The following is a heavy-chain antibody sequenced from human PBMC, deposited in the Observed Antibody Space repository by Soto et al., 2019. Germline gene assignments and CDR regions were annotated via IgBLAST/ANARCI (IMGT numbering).Heavy chain of an antibody. CDR2: IYYSGST. CDR3: ARGGIAVVPDY. J-gene: IGHJ4*02. Sequence: SETLSLTCTVSGGSISSYYWSWIRQPPGKGLEWIGYIYYSGSTNYNPSLKSRVTISVDTSKNQFSLKLSSVTAADTAVYYCARGGIAVVPDYWGQGTLVTVSS. V-gene: IGHV4-59*01. D-gene: IGHD6-19*01. CDR1: GGSISSYY.